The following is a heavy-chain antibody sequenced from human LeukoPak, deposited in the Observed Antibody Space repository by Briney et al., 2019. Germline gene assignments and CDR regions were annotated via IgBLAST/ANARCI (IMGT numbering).Heavy chain of an antibody. CDR1: GFTVSSNY. CDR2: IYSGGST. D-gene: IGHD2-8*01. CDR3: ARAQAGYAISD. Sequence: GGSLRLSCAASGFTVSSNYMSWVRQAPGKGLEWVSVIYSGGSTYYADSVKGRFTISRDNSKNTLYLQMNSLRAEDTAVYYCARAQAGYAISDLGQGTLVTVSS. V-gene: IGHV3-53*01. J-gene: IGHJ4*02.